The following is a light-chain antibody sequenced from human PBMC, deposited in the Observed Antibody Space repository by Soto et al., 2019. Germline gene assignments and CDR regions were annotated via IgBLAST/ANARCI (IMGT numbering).Light chain of an antibody. J-gene: IGKJ4*01. CDR1: QGISSA. CDR2: DAS. CDR3: QQFNSYPLT. Sequence: AIELTQSPSSLSASVGDRVTITCRASQGISSALAWYQQKPGKAPKLLIDDASSLESGVPSCFSGSGSGTDFPLTISSLQPEDFAPYYCQQFNSYPLTFCGGTKVEIK. V-gene: IGKV1-13*02.